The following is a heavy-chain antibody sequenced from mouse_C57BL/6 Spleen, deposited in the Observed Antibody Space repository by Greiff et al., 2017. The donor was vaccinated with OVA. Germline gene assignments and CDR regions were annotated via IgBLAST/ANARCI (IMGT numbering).Heavy chain of an antibody. CDR3: ARSDGPHAWFAY. CDR1: GFTFSSYA. J-gene: IGHJ3*01. V-gene: IGHV5-4*03. Sequence: EVNVVESGGGLVKPGGSLKLSCAASGFTFSSYAMSWVRQTPEKRLEWVATISDGGSYTYYPDNVKGRFTISRDNAKNNLYLQMSHLKSEDTAMYYCARSDGPHAWFAYWGQGTLVTVSA. CDR2: ISDGGSYT.